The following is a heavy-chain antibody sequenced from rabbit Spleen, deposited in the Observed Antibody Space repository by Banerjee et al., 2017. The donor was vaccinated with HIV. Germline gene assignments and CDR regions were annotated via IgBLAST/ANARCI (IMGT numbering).Heavy chain of an antibody. CDR2: IAGSGSGFT. Sequence: QSLEESGGDLVKPGASLTLTCTASGFSFSSSDYMCWVRQAPGKGLEWISCIAGSGSGFTYSATWAKGRFTCSKASSTTVTLQMTSLTDADMATYFCARGSAAMTMVITGYYLNLWGPGTLVTVS. J-gene: IGHJ4*01. CDR3: ARGSAAMTMVITGYYLNL. V-gene: IGHV1S40*01. CDR1: GFSFSSSDY. D-gene: IGHD2-1*01.